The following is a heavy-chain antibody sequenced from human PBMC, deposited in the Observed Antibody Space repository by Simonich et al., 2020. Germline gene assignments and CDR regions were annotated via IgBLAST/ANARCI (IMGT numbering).Heavy chain of an antibody. V-gene: IGHV5-51*01. D-gene: IGHD1-1*01. CDR3: ARQLNDFDI. CDR1: GYSFTSYW. J-gene: IGHJ3*02. CDR2: THPGDSET. Sequence: EVQLVQSGAEVKKPGESLKISCKGSGYSFTSYWVGWVRQMPGKGLEWMGNTHPGDSETRYSPTFQGQVTISADKSISTAYLQWSSLKASDTAMYYCARQLNDFDIWGQGTMVTVSS.